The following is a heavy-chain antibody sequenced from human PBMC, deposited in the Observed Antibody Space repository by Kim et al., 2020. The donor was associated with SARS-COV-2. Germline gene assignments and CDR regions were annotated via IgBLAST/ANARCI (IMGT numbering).Heavy chain of an antibody. J-gene: IGHJ6*02. V-gene: IGHV1-46*01. CDR2: INPSGGST. CDR3: ARDSLRQQLVRGNGMDV. Sequence: ASVKVSCKASGYTFTSYYMHWVRQAPGQGLEWMGIINPSGGSTSYAQKFQGRVTMTRDTSTCTVYMELSSLRSEDTAVYYCARDSLRQQLVRGNGMDVWGQGTTVTVSS. CDR1: GYTFTSYY. D-gene: IGHD6-13*01.